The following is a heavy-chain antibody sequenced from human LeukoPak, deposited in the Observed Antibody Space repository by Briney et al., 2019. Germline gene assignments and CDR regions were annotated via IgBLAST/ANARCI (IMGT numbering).Heavy chain of an antibody. CDR3: ARAFMAAAGPPDY. CDR1: GGSFSGYS. D-gene: IGHD6-13*01. V-gene: IGHV4-30-2*01. J-gene: IGHJ4*02. CDR2: IYHSGST. Sequence: SETLSLTCAVYGGSFSGYSWSWIRQPPGKGLEWIGYIYHSGSTYYNPSLKSRVTISVDGSKNQFSLKLSSVTAADTAVYYCARAFMAAAGPPDYWGQGTLVTVSS.